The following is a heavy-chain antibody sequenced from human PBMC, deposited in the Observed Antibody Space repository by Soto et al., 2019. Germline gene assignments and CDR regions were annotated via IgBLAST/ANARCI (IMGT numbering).Heavy chain of an antibody. CDR1: GVSISSYF. CDR2: TYHRGST. J-gene: IGHJ4*02. Sequence: PSETLSLTCTVSGVSISSYFWSWSRQPPGRGLEWIGYTYHRGSTNYSPFLKSRVAISLDTSENQFSLKVNSVTAADTAVYYCARIGGYHGPLDYWGQGTPVTVSS. D-gene: IGHD3-16*02. CDR3: ARIGGYHGPLDY. V-gene: IGHV4-59*01.